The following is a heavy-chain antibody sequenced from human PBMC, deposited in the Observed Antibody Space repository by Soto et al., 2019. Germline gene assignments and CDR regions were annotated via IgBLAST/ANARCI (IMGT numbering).Heavy chain of an antibody. J-gene: IGHJ5*02. V-gene: IGHV4-30-4*01. CDR3: VRLIGNSWLDT. D-gene: IGHD2-8*01. Sequence: PSETLSLTCTVSGDSISNVNYCWSWIRQPPDKGLEWIGHIYDGGSTYNNPSLTSRITISPDTSNNQVSLQLNSVTPDDTAVYYGVRLIGNSWLDTGGKGTLVTVPS. CDR2: IYDGGST. CDR1: GDSISNVNYC.